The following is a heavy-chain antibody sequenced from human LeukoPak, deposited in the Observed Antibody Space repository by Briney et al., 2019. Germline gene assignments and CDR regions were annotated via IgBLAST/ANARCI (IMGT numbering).Heavy chain of an antibody. CDR2: IYSTGST. V-gene: IGHV4-4*07. CDR3: ARGIADPYSFDS. CDR1: GGAINFYY. D-gene: IGHD6-13*01. J-gene: IGHJ4*02. Sequence: SETLSLTCTVSGGAINFYYWNWIRQPAGKGLEWIGRIYSTGSTNYSPSLKSRVTMSVDKSKNQFSLNLSSVTAAHTAVYYCARGIADPYSFDSWGQGILVTVSS.